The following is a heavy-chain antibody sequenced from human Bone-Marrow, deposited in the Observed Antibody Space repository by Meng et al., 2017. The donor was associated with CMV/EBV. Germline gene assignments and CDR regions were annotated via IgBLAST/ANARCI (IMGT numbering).Heavy chain of an antibody. V-gene: IGHV1-69*02. J-gene: IGHJ6*02. CDR3: ARGAYLPPGYYYGMDV. D-gene: IGHD1-26*01. CDR1: GGTFSSYT. CDR2: IIPILGIA. Sequence: SVKVSCNASGGTFSSYTISWVRKAPGQGLEWMGRIIPILGIANYAQKFQGRVTITADKSTSTAYMELSSLRSEDTAVYYCARGAYLPPGYYYGMDVWGQGTTVTVSS.